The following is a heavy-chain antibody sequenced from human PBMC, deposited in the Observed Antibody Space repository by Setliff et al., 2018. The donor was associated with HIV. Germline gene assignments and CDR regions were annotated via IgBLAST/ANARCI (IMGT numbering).Heavy chain of an antibody. Sequence: ASVKVSYKASGYTFTTYSLHWVRQAPGHSLEWMGWINVGNGDTKYSPELQGRISITRDTSANTAYMELSSLRSDDTAVYFCARGALLAVFDFDHWGQGTQVTVSS. D-gene: IGHD3-10*01. V-gene: IGHV1-3*01. CDR2: INVGNGDT. J-gene: IGHJ4*02. CDR1: GYTFTTYS. CDR3: ARGALLAVFDFDH.